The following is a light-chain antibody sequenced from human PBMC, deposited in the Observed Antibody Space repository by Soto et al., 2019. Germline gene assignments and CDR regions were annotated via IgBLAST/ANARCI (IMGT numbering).Light chain of an antibody. V-gene: IGLV1-44*01. J-gene: IGLJ1*01. Sequence: QSVLTQPPSASGTPGQRITISFSGSTSNIESHTVNWYQQVPGTAPRLLINTNNQRPSGVPDRFSGSKSGASASLTISGLRSEDAATYYCATWDDSRKGVFGTGTKVTVL. CDR1: TSNIESHT. CDR3: ATWDDSRKGV. CDR2: TNN.